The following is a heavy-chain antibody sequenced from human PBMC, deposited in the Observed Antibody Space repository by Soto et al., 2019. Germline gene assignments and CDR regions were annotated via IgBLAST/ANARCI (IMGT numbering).Heavy chain of an antibody. CDR2: IYYTGST. Sequence: QLQLQESGPGLVKPSETLSLTCAVSGGSIIRSSYYWGWIRQPPGKGLEWIGSIYYTGSTYFNPSLRGRATISVDTSKNQFSLMLSSVTAADTVVYYCARLCRSGWFIEGWFDTWGQGILVTVSS. CDR3: ARLCRSGWFIEGWFDT. CDR1: GGSIIRSSYY. V-gene: IGHV4-39*01. D-gene: IGHD6-19*01. J-gene: IGHJ5*02.